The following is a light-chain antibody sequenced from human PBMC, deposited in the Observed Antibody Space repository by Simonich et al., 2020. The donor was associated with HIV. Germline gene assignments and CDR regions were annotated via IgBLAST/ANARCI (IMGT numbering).Light chain of an antibody. J-gene: IGKJ1*01. CDR2: KAS. V-gene: IGKV1-5*03. Sequence: DIQMTQSPSTLSASVGDRFTITCRASQSISSRLAWYQQKPGKAPKLLIYKASSLESGVPSRFSGSGSGTEFTLTISSLQPDDFATYYCQQYNSYPWTFGQGTKVEIK. CDR1: QSISSR. CDR3: QQYNSYPWT.